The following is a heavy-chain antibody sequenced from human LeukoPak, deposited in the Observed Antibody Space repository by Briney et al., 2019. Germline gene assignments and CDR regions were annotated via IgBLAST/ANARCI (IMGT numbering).Heavy chain of an antibody. D-gene: IGHD5-18*01. CDR3: ARWGLQLWSHFDY. V-gene: IGHV4-34*01. CDR1: GGSFSGYY. Sequence: SETLSLTCAVYGGSFSGYYWSWIRQPPGKGLEWIGEINHSGSTNYNPSLKGRVTISVDTSKNQFSLKLSSVTAADTAVYYCARWGLQLWSHFDYWGQGTLVTVSS. CDR2: INHSGST. J-gene: IGHJ4*02.